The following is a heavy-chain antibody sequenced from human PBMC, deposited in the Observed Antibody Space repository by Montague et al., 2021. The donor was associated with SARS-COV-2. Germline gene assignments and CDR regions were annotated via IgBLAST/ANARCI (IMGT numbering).Heavy chain of an antibody. J-gene: IGHJ6*02. D-gene: IGHD6-13*01. Sequence: SLRLSCAASGFTVSSNYMSWVRQAPGKGLEWVSVIYSGGSTYYADSVKGRFTISRHNSKTTLYLQMNNLRAEDTAVYYCARGLRIAAAGTGSGYYYGMDVWGQGTTVTVSS. V-gene: IGHV3-53*04. CDR2: IYSGGST. CDR3: ARGLRIAAAGTGSGYYYGMDV. CDR1: GFTVSSNY.